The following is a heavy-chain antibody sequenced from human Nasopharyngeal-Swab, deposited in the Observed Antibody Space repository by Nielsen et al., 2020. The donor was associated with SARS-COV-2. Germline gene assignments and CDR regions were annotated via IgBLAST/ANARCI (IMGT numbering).Heavy chain of an antibody. CDR3: ARSPYYDFWSGYYTRFDY. J-gene: IGHJ4*02. CDR2: ISSSSTYI. Sequence: WIRQPPGKGLEWVSSISSSSTYIYYADSVKGRFTVSRDNAKNSLCLQMSSLRTEDAAVYYCARSPYYDFWSGYYTRFDYWGRGTLVTVSS. D-gene: IGHD3-3*01. V-gene: IGHV3-21*01.